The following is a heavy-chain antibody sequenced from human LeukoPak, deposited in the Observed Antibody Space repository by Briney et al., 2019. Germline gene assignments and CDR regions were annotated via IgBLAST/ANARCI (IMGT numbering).Heavy chain of an antibody. CDR3: ATSTKYSISWGAFDI. CDR1: GYIFSGYY. CDR2: LSLNSGAT. V-gene: IGHV1-2*02. D-gene: IGHD6-13*01. J-gene: IGHJ3*02. Sequence: GASVKVSCKASGYIFSGYYMHWVRQAPGQGLEWMAWLSLNSGATNYAQNCQGRVTLTRDTSISTAYMELSGLRSDDTAVYYCATSTKYSISWGAFDIGGQGTMVTVSS.